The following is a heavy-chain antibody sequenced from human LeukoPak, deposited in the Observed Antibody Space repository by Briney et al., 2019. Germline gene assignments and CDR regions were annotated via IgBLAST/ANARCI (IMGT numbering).Heavy chain of an antibody. CDR2: IYTSGST. Sequence: SQTLSLTCTVSDGSISRGGYYWSWIRQPAGKGLEWIGRIYTSGSTDYNPSLKSRVTISLDTSKNQFSLNLSSVTASDTAVYYCATSRNDYSENWFDPWGQGTLVTVSS. CDR3: ATSRNDYSENWFDP. D-gene: IGHD3-16*01. J-gene: IGHJ5*02. V-gene: IGHV4-61*02. CDR1: DGSISRGGYY.